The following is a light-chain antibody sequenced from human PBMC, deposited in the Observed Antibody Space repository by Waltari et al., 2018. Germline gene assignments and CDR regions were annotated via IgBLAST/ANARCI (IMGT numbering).Light chain of an antibody. V-gene: IGLV2-23*01. CDR2: EDT. Sequence: QSALTQPASVSGSPGQSITISCPGTSRDVASFQLVSWFQQYPGKAPKLIIYEDTERPSGVSSRFSGSKSGNTASLSISGLQAEDEADYHCCSYSRSSPWVFGGGTKLTVL. CDR1: SRDVASFQL. J-gene: IGLJ3*02. CDR3: CSYSRSSPWV.